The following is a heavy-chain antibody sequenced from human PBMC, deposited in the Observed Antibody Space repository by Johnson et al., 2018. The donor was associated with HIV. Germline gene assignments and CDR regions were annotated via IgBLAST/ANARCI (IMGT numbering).Heavy chain of an antibody. CDR2: MYSGGRT. CDR1: GFTVSSNY. J-gene: IGHJ3*02. V-gene: IGHV3-53*01. Sequence: VQLVESGGGLIQPGGSLRLSCAASGFTVSSNYMSWVRQAPGKGLEWVSVMYSGGRTYYADSVKGRFTISRDNSKNTLYLQMKSLRADDTAVYYSARSVALVRGAFDIWGQGTIVTVSS. CDR3: ARSVALVRGAFDI. D-gene: IGHD2-21*01.